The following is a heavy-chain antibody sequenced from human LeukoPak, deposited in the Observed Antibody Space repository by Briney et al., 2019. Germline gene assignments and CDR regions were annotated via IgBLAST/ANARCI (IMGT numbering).Heavy chain of an antibody. V-gene: IGHV4-59*08. Sequence: PETLSLTCTVSGGSISSYYWSWIRQPPGKGLEWIGYIYYSGSTNYNPSLKSRVTISVDTSKNQFSLKLSSVTAADTAVYYCARRDGGYWGQGTLVTVSS. CDR3: ARRDGGY. D-gene: IGHD3-10*01. J-gene: IGHJ4*02. CDR2: IYYSGST. CDR1: GGSISSYY.